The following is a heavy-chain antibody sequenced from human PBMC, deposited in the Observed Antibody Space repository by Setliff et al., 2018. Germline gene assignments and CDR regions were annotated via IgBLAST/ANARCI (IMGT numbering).Heavy chain of an antibody. CDR2: INQFGSQK. Sequence: GGSLRLSCVASGFTFSSYWMSWVRQAPGKGLEWVDNINQFGSQKYYVDSVKGRFTISRDDAQNSVYLQMSTLRAEDTAVYYCATFWSGYFDYWGQGSLVTVSS. V-gene: IGHV3-7*01. J-gene: IGHJ4*02. D-gene: IGHD3-3*01. CDR3: ATFWSGYFDY. CDR1: GFTFSSYW.